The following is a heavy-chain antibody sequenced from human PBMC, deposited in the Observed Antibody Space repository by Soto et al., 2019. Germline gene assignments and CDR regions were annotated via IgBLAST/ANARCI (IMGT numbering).Heavy chain of an antibody. CDR1: GYSFTSYW. Sequence: GESLKISCKGSGYSFTSYWIGWVRQMPGKGLEWMGIIYPGDSDTRYSPSFQGHVTISVDKSTSTAYLQWSSLKASDTATYFCARKGFCSSTSCYRDYYGMDVWGQGTTVTVSS. D-gene: IGHD2-2*01. CDR3: ARKGFCSSTSCYRDYYGMDV. J-gene: IGHJ6*02. V-gene: IGHV5-51*01. CDR2: IYPGDSDT.